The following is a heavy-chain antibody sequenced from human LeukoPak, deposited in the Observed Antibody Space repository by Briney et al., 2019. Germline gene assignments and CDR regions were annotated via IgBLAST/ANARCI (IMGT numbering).Heavy chain of an antibody. J-gene: IGHJ6*02. D-gene: IGHD3-10*01. CDR2: MNPNSGNT. V-gene: IGHV1-8*02. CDR3: ASRPDNGSGSYGMDV. CDR1: GYTFTGYY. Sequence: ASVKVSCKASGYTFTGYYMHWVRQAPGQGLEWMGWMNPNSGNTGYAQKFQGRVTMTRNTSISTAYMELSSLRSEDTAVYYCASRPDNGSGSYGMDVWGQGTTVTVSS.